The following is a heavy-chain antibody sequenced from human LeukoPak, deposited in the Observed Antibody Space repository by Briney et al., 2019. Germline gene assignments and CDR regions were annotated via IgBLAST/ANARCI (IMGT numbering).Heavy chain of an antibody. CDR2: INAGNGNT. CDR3: ARDRRRMVRGVTTTHNRFDP. J-gene: IGHJ5*02. D-gene: IGHD3-10*01. Sequence: ASVKVSCKASGYTFTSYAMHWVRQAPGQRLEWMGWINAGNGNTKYSQKFQGRVTITRDTSASTAYMELSSLRSEDTAVYYCARDRRRMVRGVTTTHNRFDPWGQGTLVTVSS. V-gene: IGHV1-3*01. CDR1: GYTFTSYA.